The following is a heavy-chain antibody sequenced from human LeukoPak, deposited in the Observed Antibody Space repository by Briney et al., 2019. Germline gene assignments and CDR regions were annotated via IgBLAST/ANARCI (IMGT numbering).Heavy chain of an antibody. CDR1: GFIFDDYV. D-gene: IGHD2-15*01. CDR3: ARDRFRYCSGAYCSHFEF. CDR2: INWNSGTI. J-gene: IGHJ4*02. V-gene: IGHV3-9*03. Sequence: GGSLRLSCAASGFIFDDYVMHWVRQAPGKGLEWVSGINWNSGTIGYADSVKGRFTISRDNAKNSLYLQMNSLRADDMAFYYCARDRFRYCSGAYCSHFEFWGQGTLVSVSS.